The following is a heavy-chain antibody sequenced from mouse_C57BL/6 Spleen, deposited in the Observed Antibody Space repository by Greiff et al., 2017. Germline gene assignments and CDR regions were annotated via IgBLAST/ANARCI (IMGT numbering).Heavy chain of an antibody. Sequence: EVHLVASGGGLVKPGGSLKLSCAASGFTFSSYAMSWVRQTPEKRLEWVATISAGGSYTYYPDNVKGRFTISRDKSKNNLYLQMSHLKSEDTAMYYCAREGGDGPYYAMDYWGQGTSVSVSS. CDR3: AREGGDGPYYAMDY. CDR2: ISAGGSYT. CDR1: GFTFSSYA. J-gene: IGHJ4*01. V-gene: IGHV5-4*01. D-gene: IGHD2-3*01.